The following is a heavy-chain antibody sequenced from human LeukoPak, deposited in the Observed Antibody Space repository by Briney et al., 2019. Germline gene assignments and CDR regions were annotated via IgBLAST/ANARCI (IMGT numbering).Heavy chain of an antibody. CDR3: ALWSGREYYFDY. J-gene: IGHJ4*02. D-gene: IGHD3-3*01. V-gene: IGHV4-59*01. CDR2: IHYSGST. Sequence: SETLSLTCTVSGGSISSYFWSWIRQPAGKGLEWIGYIHYSGSTNYNPSLKSRVTISVDTSKNQFSLKLASVTAADTAVYYCALWSGREYYFDYWGQGTLVTVSS. CDR1: GGSISSYF.